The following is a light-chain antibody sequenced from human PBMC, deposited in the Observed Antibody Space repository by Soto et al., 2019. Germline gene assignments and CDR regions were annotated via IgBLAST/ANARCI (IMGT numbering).Light chain of an antibody. V-gene: IGKV1-39*01. CDR3: HQTYSMPLT. CDR2: AAT. CDR1: QGITNY. Sequence: DIQMTQSPSSLSASVGDSVSLSCRASQGITNYLSWYQSKPGKAPKLLIFAATHLQSGVPSRFSGSGSGTDFTLTINSLQPEDFATYFCHQTYSMPLTFGQGTRLEIK. J-gene: IGKJ5*01.